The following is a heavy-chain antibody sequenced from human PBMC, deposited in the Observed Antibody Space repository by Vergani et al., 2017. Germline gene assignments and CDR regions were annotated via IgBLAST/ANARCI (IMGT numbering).Heavy chain of an antibody. D-gene: IGHD1-26*01. CDR1: GGSISSSSYY. CDR2: IYYSGST. J-gene: IGHJ4*02. CDR3: ASYLTLPYFDY. V-gene: IGHV4-39*07. Sequence: QLQLQESGPGLVTPSETLSLTCTVSGGSISSSSYYWGWIRQPPGKGLEWIGSIYYSGSTYYNPSLKSRVTISVDTSKNQFSLKLSSVTAADTAVYYCASYLTLPYFDYWGQGTLVTVSS.